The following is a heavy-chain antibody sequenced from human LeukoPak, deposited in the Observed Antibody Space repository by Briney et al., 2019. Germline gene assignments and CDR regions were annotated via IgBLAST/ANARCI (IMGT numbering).Heavy chain of an antibody. CDR1: GYPFTIYF. Sequence: GASVKVSCKASGYPFTIYFMHWVRQAPGQGLGWMGILSTSGRDTTYAPKFQGRVTMTRNTSISTAYMELTSLRSDDTAVYYCARGGGSTWTQRGYFHPWGQGTLVTVSS. J-gene: IGHJ1*01. V-gene: IGHV1-46*01. CDR2: LSTSGRDT. CDR3: ARGGGSTWTQRGYFHP. D-gene: IGHD6-13*01.